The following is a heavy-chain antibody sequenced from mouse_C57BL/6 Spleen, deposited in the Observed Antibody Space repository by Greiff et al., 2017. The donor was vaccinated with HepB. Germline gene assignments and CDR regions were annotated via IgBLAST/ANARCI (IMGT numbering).Heavy chain of an antibody. CDR3: ARRGDLYYAMDY. CDR1: GYTFTSYT. V-gene: IGHV1-4*01. J-gene: IGHJ4*01. CDR2: INPSSGYT. Sequence: QVQLKESGAELARPGASVKMSCKASGYTFTSYTMHWVKQRPGQGLEWIGYINPSSGYTKYNQKFKDKATLTADKSSSKAYMQLSSLTSEDSAVYYCARRGDLYYAMDYWGQGTSVTVSS.